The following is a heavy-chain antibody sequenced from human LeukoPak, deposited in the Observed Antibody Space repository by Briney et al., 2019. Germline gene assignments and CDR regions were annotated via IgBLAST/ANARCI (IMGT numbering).Heavy chain of an antibody. CDR2: IYYSGST. CDR3: ARDRDSVYYDSSGYYYDYYYGMDV. Sequence: TSETLSLTCSVSDGSINSYYWSWIRQPPGKGLEWIGYIYYSGSTNYNPSLKSRVTISVDTSKNQFSLKLSSVTAADTAVYYCARDRDSVYYDSSGYYYDYYYGMDVWGQGTTVTVSS. J-gene: IGHJ6*02. CDR1: DGSINSYY. V-gene: IGHV4-59*01. D-gene: IGHD3-22*01.